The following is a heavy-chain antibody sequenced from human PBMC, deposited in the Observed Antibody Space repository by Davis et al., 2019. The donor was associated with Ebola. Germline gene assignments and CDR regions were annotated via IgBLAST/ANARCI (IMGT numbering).Heavy chain of an antibody. V-gene: IGHV3-73*01. D-gene: IGHD1-26*01. Sequence: GESLKISCAASGFTFGGSAMYWVRQASGKGLEWVGRIRSKANNYATAYAASVKGRFTISRDDSKNTAYLQMNSLKTEDTAVYYCTRQDGGSYFPFDYWGQGTLVTVSS. CDR2: IRSKANNYAT. CDR1: GFTFGGSA. CDR3: TRQDGGSYFPFDY. J-gene: IGHJ4*02.